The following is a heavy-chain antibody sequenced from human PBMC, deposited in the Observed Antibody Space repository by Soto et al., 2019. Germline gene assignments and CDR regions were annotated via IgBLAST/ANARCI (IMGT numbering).Heavy chain of an antibody. CDR3: ARLVASAYYDFWGGSSYYFDS. J-gene: IGHJ4*02. Sequence: QVQLVQSGAEVKKPGASVKVSCKASGYTFTSYGISWVRQAPGQGLEWMGWISAYNGNTNYAPKLQGRVTMTTDTSTSTAYMELRSLRSDDTAVYYCARLVASAYYDFWGGSSYYFDSCGQGTLVTFSS. CDR2: ISAYNGNT. V-gene: IGHV1-18*01. D-gene: IGHD3-3*01. CDR1: GYTFTSYG.